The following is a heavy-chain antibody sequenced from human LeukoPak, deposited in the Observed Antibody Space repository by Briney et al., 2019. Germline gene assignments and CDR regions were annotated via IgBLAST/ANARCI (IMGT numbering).Heavy chain of an antibody. CDR2: TFSGGTI. CDR1: GFTVSSNF. D-gene: IGHD2-2*02. CDR3: ARGAIPAVLYYFDY. Sequence: GGSLRLSCAASGFTVSSNFMSWVRQAPGKGLEWVSVTFSGGTIYYADSVKGRFTISRDNSKNTLYLQINNLRAEDTAVYYCARGAIPAVLYYFDYWGQGSLVTVSS. V-gene: IGHV3-66*01. J-gene: IGHJ4*02.